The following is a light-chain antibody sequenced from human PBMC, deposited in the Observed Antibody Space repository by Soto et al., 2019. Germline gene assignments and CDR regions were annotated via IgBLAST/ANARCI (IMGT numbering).Light chain of an antibody. V-gene: IGKV1-39*01. CDR3: QQSYSTPRT. CDR1: QSISSY. CDR2: AAS. Sequence: DIQMTQSPSSLSSSVGVRVTINCRASQSISSYINWYQQKTGKAPKLLIYAASSLQSGVPSRFSGSGSGTDFTLTISSLQPEDFATYYCQQSYSTPRTFGQGTKVEIK. J-gene: IGKJ1*01.